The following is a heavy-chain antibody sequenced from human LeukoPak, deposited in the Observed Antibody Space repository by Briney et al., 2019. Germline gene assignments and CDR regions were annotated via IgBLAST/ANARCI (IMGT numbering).Heavy chain of an antibody. Sequence: GGSLRLSCAASGFTFSSYAMSWVRQAPGKGLEWVSAISGSGGSTYYADSVKGRFTISRDNSKNTLYLQMNSLRAEDTAVYYCAKDRIGVGARPYYYGMDVWGQGTTVTVSS. V-gene: IGHV3-23*01. J-gene: IGHJ6*02. D-gene: IGHD1-26*01. CDR3: AKDRIGVGARPYYYGMDV. CDR1: GFTFSSYA. CDR2: ISGSGGST.